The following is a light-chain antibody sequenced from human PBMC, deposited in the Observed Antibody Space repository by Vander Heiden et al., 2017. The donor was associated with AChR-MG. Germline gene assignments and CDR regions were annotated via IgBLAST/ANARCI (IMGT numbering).Light chain of an antibody. CDR1: GGSIASNY. CDR3: QSYDDTNHVV. J-gene: IGLJ2*01. CDR2: DDN. Sequence: NFVLTQPHSVSESPGKTVTISCTRSGGSIASNYVQWYQQRPGSAPTTVIFDDNHRPSGVPDRFSCSIDSSSTSASPIISGLKTEDEAYYYCQSYDDTNHVVFGGGTKLTVL. V-gene: IGLV6-57*03.